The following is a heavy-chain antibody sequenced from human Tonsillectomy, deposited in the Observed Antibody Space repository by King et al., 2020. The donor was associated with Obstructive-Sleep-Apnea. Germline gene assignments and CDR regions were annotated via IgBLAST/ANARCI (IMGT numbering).Heavy chain of an antibody. J-gene: IGHJ4*02. CDR3: VREDYGDFECDY. CDR2: IYYSGST. Sequence: LQLQESGPGLVKPSETLSLTCTVSGGSISSSDYYWGWIRQPPGKGLEWIGSIYYSGSTYYNPSLKSRVTISLDTSKNHFSLRLSSVTAADTAVYYCVREDYGDFECDYWGQGTLVTVSS. D-gene: IGHD4-17*01. V-gene: IGHV4-39*07. CDR1: GGSISSSDYY.